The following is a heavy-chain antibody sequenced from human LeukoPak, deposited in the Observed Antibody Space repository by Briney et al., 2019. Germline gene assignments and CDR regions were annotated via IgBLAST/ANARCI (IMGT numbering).Heavy chain of an antibody. V-gene: IGHV3-48*03. CDR2: ISSSSTSGSSV. Sequence: GGSLRLSCAASGFSSSSYEMNWVRQAPGQGLEWVSYISSSSTSGSSVYYADSVNGRFTVSRDNAKNSLSLQMNSLRAEDTAVYYCATVGRSSRPGYWGQGTLVTVSS. J-gene: IGHJ4*02. D-gene: IGHD6-6*01. CDR1: GFSSSSYE. CDR3: ATVGRSSRPGY.